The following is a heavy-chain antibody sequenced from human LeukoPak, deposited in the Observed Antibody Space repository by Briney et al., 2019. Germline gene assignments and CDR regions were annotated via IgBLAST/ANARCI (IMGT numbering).Heavy chain of an antibody. CDR3: AREGSRDFDY. V-gene: IGHV4-30-4*01. CDR1: GGSIISGDYY. CDR2: IYYSGST. J-gene: IGHJ4*02. Sequence: PSQTLSLTCTVSGGSIISGDYYWSWIRQPPGKGLEWIGYIYYSGSTYYNPSLKSRLTISVDTSRNQFSLKLNSVTAADTAVYFCAREGSRDFDYWGQGTLVTVSS.